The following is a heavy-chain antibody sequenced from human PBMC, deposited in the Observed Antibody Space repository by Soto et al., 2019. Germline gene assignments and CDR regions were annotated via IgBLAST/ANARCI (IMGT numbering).Heavy chain of an antibody. CDR3: ARAGRYEGAFDI. J-gene: IGHJ3*02. Sequence: QVQLVQSGAEVKKPGASVKVSCKASGYTFTSYAMHWVRQAPGQRLEWMGWINAGNGNTKYSQKFQGRVTITRDTSASTAYMELSSLRSEDTAVYYCARAGRYEGAFDIWGQGTMVTVSS. D-gene: IGHD1-20*01. V-gene: IGHV1-3*01. CDR1: GYTFTSYA. CDR2: INAGNGNT.